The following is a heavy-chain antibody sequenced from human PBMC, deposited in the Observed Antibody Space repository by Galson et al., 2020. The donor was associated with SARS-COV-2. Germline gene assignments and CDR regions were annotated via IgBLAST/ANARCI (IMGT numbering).Heavy chain of an antibody. D-gene: IGHD1-26*01. CDR2: TYYRSKWYN. Sequence: SQTLSLTCAISGDSVSSNSAAWHWIRQSPSRGLEWLGRTYYRSKWYNDYAVSVKSRITINPDTSKNQFSLQLNSVTPEDTAVYYCARDWEASQNIVIHYYYGMDVWGQGTTVTVSS. V-gene: IGHV6-1*01. J-gene: IGHJ6*02. CDR3: ARDWEASQNIVIHYYYGMDV. CDR1: GDSVSSNSAA.